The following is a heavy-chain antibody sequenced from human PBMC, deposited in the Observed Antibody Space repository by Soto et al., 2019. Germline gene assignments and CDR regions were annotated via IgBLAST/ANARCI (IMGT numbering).Heavy chain of an antibody. Sequence: QVQLVESGGGVVQPGTSLRLSCAASGFSFSSYGMHWVRQAPGKGLEWVAVIWYDGSNKYYADSVKGRFTISRDNSKNTLYLQMNSLRAEDTAVYYCARDALRGAGDLGSYWGQGTLVTVSS. CDR2: IWYDGSNK. D-gene: IGHD7-27*01. J-gene: IGHJ4*02. CDR1: GFSFSSYG. CDR3: ARDALRGAGDLGSY. V-gene: IGHV3-33*01.